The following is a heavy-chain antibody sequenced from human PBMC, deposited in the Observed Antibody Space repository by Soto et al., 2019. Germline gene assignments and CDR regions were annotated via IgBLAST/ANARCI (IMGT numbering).Heavy chain of an antibody. CDR1: GYTFTGYY. CDR3: ARPQEYSSSSGWFDP. Sequence: GAAVKVSCKASGYTFTGYYMHWVRQAPGQGLEWMGWINPNSGGTNYAQKFQGRVTITADESTSTAYMELSSLRSEDTAVYYCARPQEYSSSSGWFDPWGQGTLVTVSS. D-gene: IGHD6-6*01. J-gene: IGHJ5*02. V-gene: IGHV1-2*02. CDR2: INPNSGGT.